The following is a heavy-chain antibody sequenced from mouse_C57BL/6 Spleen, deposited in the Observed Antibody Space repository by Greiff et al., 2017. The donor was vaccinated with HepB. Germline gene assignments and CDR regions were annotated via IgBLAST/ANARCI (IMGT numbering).Heavy chain of an antibody. D-gene: IGHD2-13*01. Sequence: EVKLQESGPGMVKPSQSLSLTCTVTGYSITSGYDWHWIRHFPGNKLEWMGYISYSGSTNYNPSLKSRISITHDTSKNHFFLKLNSVTTEDTATYYCAREVTGRRYFDVWGTGTTVTVSS. CDR1: GYSITSGYD. CDR3: AREVTGRRYFDV. CDR2: ISYSGST. J-gene: IGHJ1*03. V-gene: IGHV3-1*01.